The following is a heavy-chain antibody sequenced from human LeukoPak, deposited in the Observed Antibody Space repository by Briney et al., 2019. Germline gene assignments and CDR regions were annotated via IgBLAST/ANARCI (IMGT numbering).Heavy chain of an antibody. D-gene: IGHD3/OR15-3a*01. V-gene: IGHV3-30*02. CDR2: IRYDGSNK. CDR1: GFTFSSYG. CDR3: SKEGLDGMLDYIENV. Sequence: GWSLRLSGAASGFTFSSYGMHWVPQAPGKGLKRVASIRYDGSNKYYADSVKGRFTISIDNSKNRLYLKMNRLRDEDTAVYPFSKEGLDGMLDYIENVWVKGTAGTVSS. J-gene: IGHJ6*01.